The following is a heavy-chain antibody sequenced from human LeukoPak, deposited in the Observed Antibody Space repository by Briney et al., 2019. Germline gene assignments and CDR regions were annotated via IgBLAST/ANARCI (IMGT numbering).Heavy chain of an antibody. J-gene: IGHJ4*02. D-gene: IGHD3-3*01. CDR2: IRYDGSNK. V-gene: IGHV3-30*02. CDR3: AKGRFLEWLRFDY. CDR1: GFTFSSYG. Sequence: PGGSLRLSCAASGFTFSSYGMHWVRRAPGKGLEWVAFIRYDGSNKYYADSVKGRFTISRDNSKNTLYLQMNSLRAEDTAVYYCAKGRFLEWLRFDYWGQGTLVTVSS.